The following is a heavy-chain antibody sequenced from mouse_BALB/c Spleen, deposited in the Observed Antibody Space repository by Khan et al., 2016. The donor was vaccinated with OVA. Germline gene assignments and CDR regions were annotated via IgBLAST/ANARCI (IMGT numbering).Heavy chain of an antibody. CDR1: GFSLANYS. V-gene: IGHV2-2*02. CDR2: IWSAGST. J-gene: IGHJ3*01. CDR3: ARRGYDYGRGALFAD. Sequence: QVQLQQSGPGLVQPSQSLSITCTVSGFSLANYSVHWIRQSPGKGLEWLGVIWSAGSTDYNAAFMSRLTITKDNSRSHVFFQMNSLQPNDTAIYYWARRGYDYGRGALFADGGQGTLVTVSA. D-gene: IGHD2-4*01.